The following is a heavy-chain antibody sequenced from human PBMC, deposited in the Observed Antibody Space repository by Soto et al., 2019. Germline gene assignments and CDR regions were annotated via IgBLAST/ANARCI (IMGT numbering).Heavy chain of an antibody. J-gene: IGHJ4*02. D-gene: IGHD3-9*01. CDR1: GGSISSSSYY. CDR3: ARLTYYDILINDY. CDR2: IYYSGST. V-gene: IGHV4-39*01. Sequence: SETLSLTCTVSGGSISSSSYYWGWIRQPPGKGLEWIGSIYYSGSTYYNPSLKSRVTISVDTSKNQFSLKLSSVTAADTAVYYCARLTYYDILINDYWGQGTLVTVSS.